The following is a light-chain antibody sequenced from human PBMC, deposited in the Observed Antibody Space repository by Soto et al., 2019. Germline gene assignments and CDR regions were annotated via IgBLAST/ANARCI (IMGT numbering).Light chain of an antibody. V-gene: IGKV3-20*01. J-gene: IGKJ1*01. CDR2: GAS. CDR1: VRVACNY. CDR3: QQYGGSPWT. Sequence: EDVMTQSPGTLSLSARERATLFCNAGVRVACNYLAWYQQKPGQAPRLIIYGASSRATRISDRFSGSGSGTEFTLSISTLEPEDFAVFYCQQYGGSPWTFGKGTKGDIK.